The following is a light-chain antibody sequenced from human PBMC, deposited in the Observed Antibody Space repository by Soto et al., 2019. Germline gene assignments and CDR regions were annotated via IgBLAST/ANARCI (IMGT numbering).Light chain of an antibody. CDR1: QSVSSNY. V-gene: IGKV3-20*01. J-gene: IGKJ5*01. CDR3: QQYSCSTIT. CDR2: GAT. Sequence: IASSLAIGSLSLSTRSRHTHSCRASQSVSSNYLAWYQQKPGQAPRLLIYGATSRATGIPDRFSGSGSGTDFTLTISRLEPEDFAVYYCQQYSCSTITFGQRARLEI.